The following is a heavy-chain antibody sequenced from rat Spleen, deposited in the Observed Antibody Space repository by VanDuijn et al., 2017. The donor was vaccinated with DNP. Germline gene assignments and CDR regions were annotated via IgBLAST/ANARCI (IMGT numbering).Heavy chain of an antibody. V-gene: IGHV5-22*01. Sequence: EVQLVKSGGGLVQPGRSLKLSCAASGFSFSDYYMAWVRQAPKKGLELVAYISYEGSNTYCGDSVKGRFTISRDNAKSTLYLQMNSLRSEDTATYYCTTDFERGYWGQGVMVTVSS. D-gene: IGHD1-11*01. CDR1: GFSFSDYY. J-gene: IGHJ2*01. CDR3: TTDFERGY. CDR2: ISYEGSNT.